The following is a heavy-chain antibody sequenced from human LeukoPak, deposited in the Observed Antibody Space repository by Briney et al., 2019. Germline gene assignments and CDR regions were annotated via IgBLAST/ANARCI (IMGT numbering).Heavy chain of an antibody. CDR1: GYTFTSYG. Sequence: ASVKVSCKASGYTFTSYGISWVRQAPGQGLEWMGWISAYNGNTNYAQKLQGRVTMTTDTSTSTAYTELRSLRSDDTAVYYCARDGSWELLYYYYGIDVWGQGTTVTVSS. CDR3: ARDGSWELLYYYYGIDV. D-gene: IGHD1-26*01. V-gene: IGHV1-18*01. CDR2: ISAYNGNT. J-gene: IGHJ6*02.